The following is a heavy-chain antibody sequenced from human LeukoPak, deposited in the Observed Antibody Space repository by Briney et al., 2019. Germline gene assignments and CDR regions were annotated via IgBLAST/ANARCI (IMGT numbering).Heavy chain of an antibody. D-gene: IGHD6-13*01. CDR2: IIPIFGTA. J-gene: IGHJ5*02. CDR1: GGTFSSYA. Sequence: EASVTVSCKASGGTFSSYAISWVRQAPGQGLEWMGGIIPIFGTANYAQKFQGRVTITADESTSTAYMELSSLRSEDTAVYYCARGVAAALVTSWFDPWGQGTLVTVSS. V-gene: IGHV1-69*01. CDR3: ARGVAAALVTSWFDP.